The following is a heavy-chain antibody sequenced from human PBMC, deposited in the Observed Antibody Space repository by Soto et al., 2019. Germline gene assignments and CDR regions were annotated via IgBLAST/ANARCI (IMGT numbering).Heavy chain of an antibody. D-gene: IGHD5-12*01. CDR3: ARDKSGYGAVDY. V-gene: IGHV4-31*02. Sequence: SETLSLTXTVSGGSISSRGYYWSWIRQHPGKGLEWIGYIYYSGSTYYNPSLKSRVTISVDTSKNQFSLKLSSVTAADTAVYYCARDKSGYGAVDYWGQGTLVTVS. J-gene: IGHJ4*02. CDR2: IYYSGST. CDR1: GGSISSRGYY.